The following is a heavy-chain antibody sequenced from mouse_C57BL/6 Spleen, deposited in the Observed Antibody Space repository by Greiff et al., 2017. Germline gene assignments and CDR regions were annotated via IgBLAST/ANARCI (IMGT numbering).Heavy chain of an antibody. V-gene: IGHV1-61*01. CDR3: ARGQRRLLYYFDY. Sequence: QVQLQQPGAELVRPGSSVKLSCKASGYTFTSYWMDWVKQRPGQGLEWIGNIYPSDSETHYNQKFKDKATLTVDKSSSTAYMQLSSLTSEDSAVYYCARGQRRLLYYFDYWGQGTTLTVSS. CDR2: IYPSDSET. D-gene: IGHD3-2*02. J-gene: IGHJ2*01. CDR1: GYTFTSYW.